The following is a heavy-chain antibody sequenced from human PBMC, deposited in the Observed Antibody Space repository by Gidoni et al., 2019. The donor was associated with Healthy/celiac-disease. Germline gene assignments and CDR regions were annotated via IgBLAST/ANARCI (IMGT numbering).Heavy chain of an antibody. V-gene: IGHV1-46*01. CDR2: INPGGGST. Sequence: QVQLVQSGDEVKKPGASVKLSCKASGYTFTSFYMHWVRQAPGQGLEWMGIINPGGGSTSYAQKLQGRVTMTSDTSTSTVFMELSSLRSEDTAVYYCARDNGMDVWGQGTTVTVSS. CDR3: ARDNGMDV. J-gene: IGHJ6*02. CDR1: GYTFTSFY.